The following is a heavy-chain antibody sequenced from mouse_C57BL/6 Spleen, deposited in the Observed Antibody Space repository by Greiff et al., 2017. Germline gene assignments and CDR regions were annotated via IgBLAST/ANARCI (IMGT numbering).Heavy chain of an antibody. J-gene: IGHJ1*03. CDR1: GYTFTDYN. CDR3: ARKGGGFDV. CDR2: INPNNGGT. Sequence: EVQLQQSGPELVKPGASVKIPCKASGYTFTDYNMDWVKQSHGKSLEWIGDINPNNGGTIYNQKFKGKATLTVAKSSSTAYMELRSLTSEDTAVYYCARKGGGFDVWGTGTTVTVSS. V-gene: IGHV1-18*01.